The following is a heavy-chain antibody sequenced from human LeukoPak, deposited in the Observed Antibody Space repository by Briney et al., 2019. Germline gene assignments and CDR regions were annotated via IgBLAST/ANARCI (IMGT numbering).Heavy chain of an antibody. J-gene: IGHJ4*02. CDR1: GYTFTSYG. V-gene: IGHV1-18*01. Sequence: ASVKVSCKASGYTFTSYGISWVRQAPGQGLEWMGWISAYNGSTNYAQKLQGRVTMTTDTSTSTAYMELRSLRSDDTAVYYCARWRGYCSGGSCPGFDYWGQGTLVTVSS. CDR2: ISAYNGST. CDR3: ARWRGYCSGGSCPGFDY. D-gene: IGHD2-15*01.